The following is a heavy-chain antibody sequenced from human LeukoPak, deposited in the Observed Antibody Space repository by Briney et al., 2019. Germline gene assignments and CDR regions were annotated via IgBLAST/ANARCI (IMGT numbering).Heavy chain of an antibody. J-gene: IGHJ5*02. CDR3: AKDGAQYSSGPECDP. Sequence: GGSLRLSCAASGLHFSGTAMSWVRQAPGKGLEWVSAISHDGMNAYYADSVKGRFTISRDNSKKTVSLEMSSPTAADTGVYYCAKDGAQYSSGPECDPRGQGALVTVSP. CDR1: GLHFSGTA. CDR2: ISHDGMNA. D-gene: IGHD6-19*01. V-gene: IGHV3-23*01.